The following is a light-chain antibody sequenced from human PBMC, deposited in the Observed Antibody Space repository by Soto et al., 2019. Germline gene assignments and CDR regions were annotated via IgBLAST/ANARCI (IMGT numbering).Light chain of an antibody. J-gene: IGKJ2*01. V-gene: IGKV3-20*01. CDR1: QSVTGTN. CDR2: DAV. Sequence: PGEGATLSCRASQSVTGTNLAWYQQRAGQAPRLLIYDAVRRATGIPDRFSGSGSGTDFTLTISRLEPEDFAVYYCLQYGSSLGTFGQGTKVEV. CDR3: LQYGSSLGT.